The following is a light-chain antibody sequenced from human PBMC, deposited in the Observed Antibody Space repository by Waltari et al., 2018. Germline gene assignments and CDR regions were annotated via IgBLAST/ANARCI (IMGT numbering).Light chain of an antibody. CDR2: GAS. V-gene: IGKV3D-15*01. J-gene: IGKJ1*01. Sequence: EIVMTQSPDTLSVSPGDRATLSWRASQNVNRNLAWYQKKRGQAPRLLISGASAWAAGLPRRCSGGASGKEFTLTISSLQSEDFAVYYCQHYNNWPRTFGQGTKVEIK. CDR3: QHYNNWPRT. CDR1: QNVNRN.